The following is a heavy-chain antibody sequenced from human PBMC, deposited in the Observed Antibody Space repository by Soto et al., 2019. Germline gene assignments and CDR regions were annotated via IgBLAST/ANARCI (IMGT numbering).Heavy chain of an antibody. Sequence: QVQLVESGGGVVQPGGSLRLSCEASGFTFSKFGIHWVRQAPGKGLEWVAVVSYDGSFNYYADSVKGRFTISRDNSKNTLYLQMNSLRPEDTALYYGAKDSAQLLFDYYYYGMDVWGQGTTVTVSS. J-gene: IGHJ6*02. CDR3: AKDSAQLLFDYYYYGMDV. CDR1: GFTFSKFG. V-gene: IGHV3-30*18. D-gene: IGHD2-2*01. CDR2: VSYDGSFN.